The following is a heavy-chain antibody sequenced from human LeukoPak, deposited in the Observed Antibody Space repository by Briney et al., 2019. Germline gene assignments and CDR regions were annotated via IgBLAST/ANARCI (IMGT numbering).Heavy chain of an antibody. Sequence: SETLSLTCTVSGGSTNSYYWSWIRQPPGKGPEWIGYIYYSGSTNYNPSLKSRVSISLDPSKNQLSLKLNSVTAADTAVYYCARNTCGGDCYRPPYYFYYYGMDVWGQGTTVTVSS. V-gene: IGHV4-59*01. CDR1: GGSTNSYY. CDR2: IYYSGST. CDR3: ARNTCGGDCYRPPYYFYYYGMDV. J-gene: IGHJ6*02. D-gene: IGHD2-21*02.